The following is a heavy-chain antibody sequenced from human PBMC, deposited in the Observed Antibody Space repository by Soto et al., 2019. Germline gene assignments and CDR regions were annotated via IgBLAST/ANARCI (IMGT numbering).Heavy chain of an antibody. J-gene: IGHJ4*02. CDR3: ARGRYGYY. Sequence: QVHLVQSGAEVKKPGASVKVSCKGSGYAFTTYGITWVRQAPGQGLEWMGWISAHNGNTNYAQKLQGRVTVTRDTSTSTAYMELRSLRSDDTAVYYCARGRYGYYWGQGARVTVSS. V-gene: IGHV1-18*01. CDR2: ISAHNGNT. D-gene: IGHD1-1*01. CDR1: GYAFTTYG.